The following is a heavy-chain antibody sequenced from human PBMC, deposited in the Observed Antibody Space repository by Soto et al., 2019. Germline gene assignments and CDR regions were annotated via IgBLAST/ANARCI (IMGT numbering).Heavy chain of an antibody. J-gene: IGHJ4*02. CDR2: IFHDGTA. CDR1: GVSISSGNW. D-gene: IGHD3-10*01. CDR3: ARLVYDTRLNYMYFDF. V-gene: IGHV4-4*02. Sequence: NPSDTLSLTCAVSGVSISSGNWWSCVRQSPQRGLEYIGEIFHDGTANYYPSFERRVAISVDTSKNQFSLKLTSVTAADTAIYFCARLVYDTRLNYMYFDFWGQGTLVTVSS.